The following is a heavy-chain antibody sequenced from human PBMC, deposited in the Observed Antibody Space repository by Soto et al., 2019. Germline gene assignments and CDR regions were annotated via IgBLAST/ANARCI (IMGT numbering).Heavy chain of an antibody. CDR3: ASLYYYDSSGYYFAY. V-gene: IGHV4-59*01. D-gene: IGHD3-22*01. CDR1: GGSISSYY. CDR2: IYYSGST. Sequence: ETLSLTCTVSGGSISSYYWSWIRQPPGKGLEWIGYIYYSGSTNYNPSLKSRVTISVDTSKNQFSLKLSSVTAADTAVYYCASLYYYDSSGYYFAYWGQGTLVTVSS. J-gene: IGHJ4*02.